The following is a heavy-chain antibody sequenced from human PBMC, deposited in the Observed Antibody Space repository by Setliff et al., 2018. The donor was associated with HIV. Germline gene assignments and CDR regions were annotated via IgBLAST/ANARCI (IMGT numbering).Heavy chain of an antibody. CDR2: ISTYNRDT. CDR1: GYTFLSYG. J-gene: IGHJ4*02. D-gene: IGHD6-19*01. V-gene: IGHV1-18*01. Sequence: ASVKVSCKVSGYTFLSYGISWVRQAPGHGLEWMGWISTYNRDTNSAQKFEDRLSLSKNSSTSTAYMELRSLRYDDTAIYYCARGKYNSGLYDVHYYFDNWGQGTLVTVSS. CDR3: ARGKYNSGLYDVHYYFDN.